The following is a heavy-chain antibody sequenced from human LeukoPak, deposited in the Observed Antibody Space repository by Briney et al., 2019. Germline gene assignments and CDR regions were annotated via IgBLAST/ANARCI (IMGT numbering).Heavy chain of an antibody. D-gene: IGHD3-10*01. V-gene: IGHV4-59*08. CDR2: IYYSGNA. CDR3: ARLYGSGSDFDF. Sequence: PSETLSLTCSVSGGSISSQHWSWVRQPPGKGLEWIGYIYYSGNANYNPSLKSRVTISVDTSKNQFSLKMTSVTAADTAVYYCARLYGSGSDFDFWGQGTMVTVSS. CDR1: GGSISSQH. J-gene: IGHJ3*01.